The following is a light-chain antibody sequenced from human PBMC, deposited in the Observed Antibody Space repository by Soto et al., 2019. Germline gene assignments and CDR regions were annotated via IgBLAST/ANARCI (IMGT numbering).Light chain of an antibody. CDR3: GTWDSSLSAYV. CDR1: SSNIGNNY. J-gene: IGLJ1*01. Sequence: QSVLTQPPSVSAAPGQKGSISCSRSSSNIGNNYVSWYQQLPGTAPKLLIYDNNKRPSGIPDRFSGSKSGTSATLGITGLQTGDEADYYCGTWDSSLSAYVFGTGTKVTVL. V-gene: IGLV1-51*01. CDR2: DNN.